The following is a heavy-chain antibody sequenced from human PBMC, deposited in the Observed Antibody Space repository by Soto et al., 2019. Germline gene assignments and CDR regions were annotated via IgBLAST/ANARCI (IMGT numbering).Heavy chain of an antibody. Sequence: SETLSLTCAVYGGSFSGYYWSWIRQPPGKGLEWIGEINHSGSTKHNPSLKSRVTISVETSKNQFSLKLSPVTAADTAVSYCASLITGTTTNWFDHWGQGNLVTASS. J-gene: IGHJ5*02. CDR1: GGSFSGYY. CDR3: ASLITGTTTNWFDH. D-gene: IGHD1-7*01. CDR2: INHSGST. V-gene: IGHV4-34*01.